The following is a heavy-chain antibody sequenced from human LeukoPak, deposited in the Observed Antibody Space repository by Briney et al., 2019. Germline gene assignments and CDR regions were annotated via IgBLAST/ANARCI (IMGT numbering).Heavy chain of an antibody. D-gene: IGHD3-22*01. J-gene: IGHJ4*02. Sequence: SETLSLTFSVSGGSISSNDWSWIRQPPGKGLEWIGYIYYNGSTNYTPSLKSRVTISLDTSKNQFSLKLRSVPAADTAMYYCARAVVLYYDCSGGSTRFAYWGQGTLVTVSS. CDR1: GGSISSND. CDR2: IYYNGST. CDR3: ARAVVLYYDCSGGSTRFAY. V-gene: IGHV4-59*01.